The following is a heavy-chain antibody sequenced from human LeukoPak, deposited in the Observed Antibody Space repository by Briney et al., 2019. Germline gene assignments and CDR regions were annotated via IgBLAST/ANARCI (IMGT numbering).Heavy chain of an antibody. CDR2: INAGNGNT. Sequence: ASVRVSCKASGYTFTSYAMHWVRQAPGQRVEWMGWINAGNGNTKYSQKFQGRVTITRDTSASTAYMELSSLRSEDTAVYYCARARTTVTPGYYFDYWGQGTLVTVSS. CDR3: ARARTTVTPGYYFDY. V-gene: IGHV1-3*01. J-gene: IGHJ4*02. D-gene: IGHD4-17*01. CDR1: GYTFTSYA.